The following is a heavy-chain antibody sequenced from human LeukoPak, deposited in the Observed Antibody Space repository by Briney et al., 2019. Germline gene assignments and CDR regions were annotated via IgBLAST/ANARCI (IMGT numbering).Heavy chain of an antibody. V-gene: IGHV3-15*01. CDR3: ATDGVYGAGTYFFY. D-gene: IGHD3-10*01. CDR2: VKAKADGGTT. J-gene: IGHJ4*02. CDR1: GFNFQTAW. Sequence: GGSLTLSCAASGFNFQTAWMTWVRQAPGRGLEWLGHVKAKADGGTTDYAAPVKGRLTISRDDSENTVFLEMNSLKTEDTALYYCATDGVYGAGTYFFYWGQGSLVTVSS.